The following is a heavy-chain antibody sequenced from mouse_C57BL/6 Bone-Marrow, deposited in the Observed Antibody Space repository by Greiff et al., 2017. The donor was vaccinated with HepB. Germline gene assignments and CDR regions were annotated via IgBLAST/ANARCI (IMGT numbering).Heavy chain of an antibody. CDR2: IDPSDSYT. CDR3: AGDYYGSSGDWYFDV. Sequence: QVQLQQPGAELVEPGASVKLSCKASGYTFTSYWMQWVKQRPGQGLEWIGEIDPSDSYTNYNQKFKGKATLTVDTSSSTAYMQLSSLTSEDSAVYYCAGDYYGSSGDWYFDVWGTGTTVTVSS. CDR1: GYTFTSYW. D-gene: IGHD1-1*01. J-gene: IGHJ1*03. V-gene: IGHV1-50*01.